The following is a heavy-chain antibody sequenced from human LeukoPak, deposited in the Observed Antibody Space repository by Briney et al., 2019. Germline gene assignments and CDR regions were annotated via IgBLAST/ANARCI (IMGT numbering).Heavy chain of an antibody. D-gene: IGHD3-10*01. CDR1: GFTFSSYA. V-gene: IGHV3-23*01. CDR3: GKDARGGKVRWFGGRGTDY. CDR2: ISGSGGST. Sequence: GGSLRLSCAASGFTFSSYAMSWVRQAPGKGLEWVSAISGSGGSTYYADSVKGRFTISRDNSKNTLCLQMNSLRAEDTAVYYGGKDARGGKVRWFGGRGTDYWGQGTLVTVSS. J-gene: IGHJ4*02.